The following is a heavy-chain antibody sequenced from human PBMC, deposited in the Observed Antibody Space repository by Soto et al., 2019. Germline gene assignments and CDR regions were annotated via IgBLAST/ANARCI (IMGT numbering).Heavy chain of an antibody. Sequence: ASVKVSCKASGYTFTSYYMHWVRQAPGQGLEWMGIINPSGGSTSYAQKFQGRVTMTRDTSTSTVYMELSSLRSEDTAVYYCARVRGYCSRTSCSSKWFDPWGQGTLVTVSS. CDR3: ARVRGYCSRTSCSSKWFDP. CDR2: INPSGGST. V-gene: IGHV1-46*03. CDR1: GYTFTSYY. J-gene: IGHJ5*02. D-gene: IGHD2-2*01.